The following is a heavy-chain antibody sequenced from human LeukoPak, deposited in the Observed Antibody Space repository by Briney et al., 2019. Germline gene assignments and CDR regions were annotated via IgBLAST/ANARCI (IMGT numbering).Heavy chain of an antibody. Sequence: GGSLRLSCAASGFTFSSYSMNWVRQAPGKGLEWVSSISSSSSYIYYADSVKGRFTISRDNAKNSLYPQMNSLRAEDTAVYYCARGCPSTLGDWFDPWGQGTLVTVSS. V-gene: IGHV3-21*01. CDR2: ISSSSSYI. J-gene: IGHJ5*02. D-gene: IGHD2-8*01. CDR3: ARGCPSTLGDWFDP. CDR1: GFTFSSYS.